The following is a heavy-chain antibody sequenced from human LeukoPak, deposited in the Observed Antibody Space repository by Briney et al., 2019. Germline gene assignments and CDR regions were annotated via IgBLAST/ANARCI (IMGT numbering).Heavy chain of an antibody. V-gene: IGHV3-30-3*01. D-gene: IGHD3-22*01. CDR1: GFTFSSYA. Sequence: PGGSLRLSCAASGFTFSSYAMHWVRQAPGKGLEWVAVISYDGSNKYYADSVKGRFTISRDNSKNTLYLQMNSLRAEDTAVYYCARESSSTSSLGYDSSGYDYWGQGTLVTVSS. CDR3: ARESSSTSSLGYDSSGYDY. CDR2: ISYDGSNK. J-gene: IGHJ4*02.